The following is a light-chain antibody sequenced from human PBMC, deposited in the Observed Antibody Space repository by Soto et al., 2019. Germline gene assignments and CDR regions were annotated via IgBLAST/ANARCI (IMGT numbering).Light chain of an antibody. CDR3: QHYTNRPLT. V-gene: IGKV3-15*01. Sequence: EIIMTQSPATLSVSPGERATLSCRASHSVSSRLAWYQQKPGQAPRLLIYGASTRATGFPARFSGSGSGTEFTLPISSLQSVDFSDYHCQHYTNRPLTFGGGTKVEI. CDR2: GAS. CDR1: HSVSSR. J-gene: IGKJ4*01.